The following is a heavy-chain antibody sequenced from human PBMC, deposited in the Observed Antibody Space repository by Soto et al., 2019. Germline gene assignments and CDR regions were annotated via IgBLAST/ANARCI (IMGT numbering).Heavy chain of an antibody. Sequence: GGSLRLACAASGFTFTDYYMSWIRQAPGKGLEWVAVISYDGSNKYYADSVKGRFTISRDNSKNTLYLQMNSLRAEDTAVYYCARDLEQWLAKETYWGQGTLVTVSS. CDR3: ARDLEQWLAKETY. CDR1: GFTFTDYY. J-gene: IGHJ4*02. V-gene: IGHV3-30-3*01. D-gene: IGHD6-19*01. CDR2: ISYDGSNK.